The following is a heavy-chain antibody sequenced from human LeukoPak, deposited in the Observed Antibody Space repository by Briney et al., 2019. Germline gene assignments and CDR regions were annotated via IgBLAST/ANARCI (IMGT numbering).Heavy chain of an antibody. CDR3: AREWTTYSGSWYPHSQPLFDY. Sequence: GASVKVSCKASGYTFTSYGISWVRQAPGQGLEWMGWISAYNGNTNYAQKLQGRVTMTTDTSTSTAYMELRSLRSDDTAVYYCAREWTTYSGSWYPHSQPLFDYWGQGTLVTVSS. V-gene: IGHV1-18*01. D-gene: IGHD6-13*01. CDR2: ISAYNGNT. J-gene: IGHJ4*02. CDR1: GYTFTSYG.